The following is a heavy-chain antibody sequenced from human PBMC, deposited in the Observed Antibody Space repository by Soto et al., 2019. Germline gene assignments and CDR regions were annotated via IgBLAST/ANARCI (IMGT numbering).Heavy chain of an antibody. V-gene: IGHV4-34*01. D-gene: IGHD3-10*01. Sequence: LSLTCAVYGGSFSGYYWSWIRQPPGKGLEWIGEINHSGSTNYNPSLKSRVTISVDTSKNQFSLKLSSVTAADTAVYYCARTRGKHFDYWGQGTLVTVSS. J-gene: IGHJ4*02. CDR1: GGSFSGYY. CDR3: ARTRGKHFDY. CDR2: INHSGST.